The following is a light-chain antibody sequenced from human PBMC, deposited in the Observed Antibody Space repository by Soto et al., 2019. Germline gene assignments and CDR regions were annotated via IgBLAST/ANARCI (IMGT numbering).Light chain of an antibody. CDR1: SNDVGGYDY. CDR3: SSYATSSPYV. V-gene: IGLV2-14*01. CDR2: EVS. Sequence: QSALTQPASVSGSPGHSITISCTGTSNDVGGYDYVSWYQQHPGKAPKLVIYEVSHRPSGISDRFSGSKSGNTASLTISGFQVEDEADYYCSSYATSSPYVFGPGTKVTVL. J-gene: IGLJ1*01.